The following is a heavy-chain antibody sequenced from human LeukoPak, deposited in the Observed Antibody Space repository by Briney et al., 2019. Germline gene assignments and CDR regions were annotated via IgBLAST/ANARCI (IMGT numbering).Heavy chain of an antibody. CDR2: IIPIFGTA. Sequence: SVKVSCKASGGTFSSYAISWARQAPGQGLEWMGGIIPIFGTANYAQKFQGRVTITADESTSTAYMELSSLRSEDTAVYYCAGHDFWSGTWFDPWGQGTLVTVSS. V-gene: IGHV1-69*13. CDR1: GGTFSSYA. CDR3: AGHDFWSGTWFDP. D-gene: IGHD3-3*01. J-gene: IGHJ5*02.